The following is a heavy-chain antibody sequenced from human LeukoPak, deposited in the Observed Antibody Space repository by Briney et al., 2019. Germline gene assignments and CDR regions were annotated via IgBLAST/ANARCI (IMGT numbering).Heavy chain of an antibody. CDR3: AKDLGPYNSGFGDFDY. J-gene: IGHJ4*02. CDR1: GFTFSSNW. D-gene: IGHD3-16*01. V-gene: IGHV3-74*03. Sequence: GESLKISCAASGFTFSSNWMYWVRQAPGKGLVWVSRISTDVDATTYADSVKGRFTISRDNAKNTLYLQMNSLRAEDTALYYCAKDLGPYNSGFGDFDYWGQGTLVTVSS. CDR2: ISTDVDAT.